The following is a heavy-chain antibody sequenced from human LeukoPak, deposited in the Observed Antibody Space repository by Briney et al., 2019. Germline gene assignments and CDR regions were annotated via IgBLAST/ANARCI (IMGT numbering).Heavy chain of an antibody. D-gene: IGHD4-17*01. CDR3: GRRGAVTYAFDI. CDR2: INIDGTST. Sequence: TGGSLRLSCAASGFTFSSYWMNWVRQAPGKGLVWVSRINIDGTSTSYADSVKGRFTISRDNAKNTLYLQMNSLRAEDTAVYYCGRRGAVTYAFDIWGRGTMVTVSS. V-gene: IGHV3-74*01. J-gene: IGHJ3*02. CDR1: GFTFSSYW.